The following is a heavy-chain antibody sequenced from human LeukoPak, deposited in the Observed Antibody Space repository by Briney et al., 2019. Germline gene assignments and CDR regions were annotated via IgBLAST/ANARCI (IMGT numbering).Heavy chain of an antibody. J-gene: IGHJ1*01. CDR3: ARALYYDSSGYYSSSYYYFQH. CDR2: INPNSGGT. CDR1: GYTFTSYY. D-gene: IGHD3-22*01. Sequence: GVSVKVSCKASGYTFTSYYLHWVRQAPGQGLEWMGWINPNSGGTNYAQKFQGRVTMTRDTSISTAYMELSRLRSDDTAEYYCARALYYDSSGYYSSSYYYFQHWGQGTLVTVSS. V-gene: IGHV1-2*02.